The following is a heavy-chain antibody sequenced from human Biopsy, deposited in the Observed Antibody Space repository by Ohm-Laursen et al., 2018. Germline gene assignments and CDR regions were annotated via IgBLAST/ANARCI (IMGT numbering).Heavy chain of an antibody. CDR1: GFSFTTNGMS. CDR3: ARRRQSEYYDY. V-gene: IGHV2-70*11. J-gene: IGHJ4*02. D-gene: IGHD2/OR15-2a*01. CDR2: IDWDDDE. Sequence: TQTLTLTCTFSGFSFTTNGMSVAWIRQPPGKALEWLARIDWDDDEYYNTSLKTRVTISKDTSKNQVVLTMTNMDPVDTATYFCARRRQSEYYDYWGRGTLVTVPS.